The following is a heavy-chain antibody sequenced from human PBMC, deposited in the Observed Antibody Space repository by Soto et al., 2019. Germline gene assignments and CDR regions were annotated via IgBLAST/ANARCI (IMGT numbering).Heavy chain of an antibody. CDR2: IHDSGNT. Sequence: PPETRSLTCAYVAVSVRFGEYLWRWARQRPGNGLEWIGYIHDSGNTYYNPSLKIRVTISLDTSKNQFSLKVTSMTAADTAVYSGAGARGGDSTDYASRFDRWGQGNLVTVSS. V-gene: IGHV4-30-4*01. D-gene: IGHD3-22*01. J-gene: IGHJ5*02. CDR3: AGARGGDSTDYASRFDR. CDR1: AVSVRFGEYL.